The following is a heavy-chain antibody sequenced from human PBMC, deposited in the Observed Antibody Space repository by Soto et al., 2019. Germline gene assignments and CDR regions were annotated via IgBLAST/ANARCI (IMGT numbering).Heavy chain of an antibody. D-gene: IGHD2-15*01. CDR1: GGSVESSSC. CDR2: IYHSGTF. Sequence: QVRLKESGPGLVKPSGTLSLTCAVSGGSVESSSCWSWVRQAPGNGLEWIGEIYHSGTFNYNPSLASRVSVSVDNSTNQFSLNLNSVTAADTAVYYCVRSVPAATWAYNGMDVWGQGTTVTVSS. V-gene: IGHV4-4*02. CDR3: VRSVPAATWAYNGMDV. J-gene: IGHJ6*02.